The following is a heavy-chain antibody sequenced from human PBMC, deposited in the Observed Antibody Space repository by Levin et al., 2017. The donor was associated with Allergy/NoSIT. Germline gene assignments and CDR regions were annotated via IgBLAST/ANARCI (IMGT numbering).Heavy chain of an antibody. CDR3: ARVAGYGDTYYYYGMDV. V-gene: IGHV1-46*03. J-gene: IGHJ6*02. CDR2: INPSGGST. D-gene: IGHD4-17*01. Sequence: ASVKVSCKASGYTFTSYYMHWVRQAPGQGLEWMGIINPSGGSTSYAQKFQGRVTMTRDTSTSTVYMELSSLRSEDTAVYYCARVAGYGDTYYYYGMDVWGQGTTVTVSS. CDR1: GYTFTSYY.